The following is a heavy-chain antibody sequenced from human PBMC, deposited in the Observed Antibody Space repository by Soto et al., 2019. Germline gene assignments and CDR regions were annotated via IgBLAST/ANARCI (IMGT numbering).Heavy chain of an antibody. CDR1: GYTFTSYY. CDR3: AREIVVVAATSDYYYGMDV. Sequence: VKVSCKASGYTFTSYYMHWVRQAPGQGLEWMGIINPSGGSTSYAQKFQGRVTMTRDTSTSTVYMELSSLRSEDTAVYYCAREIVVVAATSDYYYGMDVWGQGTTVTVSS. V-gene: IGHV1-46*01. D-gene: IGHD2-15*01. CDR2: INPSGGST. J-gene: IGHJ6*02.